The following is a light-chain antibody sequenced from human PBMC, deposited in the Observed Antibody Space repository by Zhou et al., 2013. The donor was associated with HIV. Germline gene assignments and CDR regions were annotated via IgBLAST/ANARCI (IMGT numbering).Light chain of an antibody. CDR2: GAS. J-gene: IGKJ4*01. V-gene: IGKV3-15*01. CDR1: QSVSSY. CDR3: QQYDNWPRSR. Sequence: ETVMTQSPATLSVSPGERATLSCRASQSVSSYLAWYQQKPGQAPRLLIYGASTEGHWYPSQVHWQWVRDRVHSSPSAACCLKYFASLYCQQYDNWPRSRFGGRDRRW.